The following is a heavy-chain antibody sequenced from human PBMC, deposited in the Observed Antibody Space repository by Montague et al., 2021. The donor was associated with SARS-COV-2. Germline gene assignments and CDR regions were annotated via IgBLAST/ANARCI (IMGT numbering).Heavy chain of an antibody. Sequence: SETLSTCSVSGDSLTYFYWSWLRQTPGKGLEWIGYIFYSGSTKYNPSLQRRVTFSVDTSRNKFSLNLDSVTAADTGVYYCARGATRSFDHWGQGVLVTVSS. V-gene: IGHV4-59*01. CDR1: GDSLTYFY. J-gene: IGHJ4*02. CDR2: IFYSGST. D-gene: IGHD1-1*01. CDR3: ARGATRSFDH.